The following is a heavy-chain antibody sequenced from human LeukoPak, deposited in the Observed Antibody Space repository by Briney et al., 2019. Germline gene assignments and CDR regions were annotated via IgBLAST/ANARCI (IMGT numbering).Heavy chain of an antibody. V-gene: IGHV6-1*01. J-gene: IGHJ6*03. D-gene: IGHD6-13*01. CDR1: GDSVSSSSAA. CDR3: AREVGSSWSRTYYYYYMDV. Sequence: SQTLSLTCAISGDSVSSSSAAWNWIRQSPSRGLEWLGRTYYRSKWYNDYAVSVKSRITINPDTSKNQFSLQLNSVTPEDTAVYYCAREVGSSWSRTYYYYYMDVWGKGTTVTISS. CDR2: TYYRSKWYN.